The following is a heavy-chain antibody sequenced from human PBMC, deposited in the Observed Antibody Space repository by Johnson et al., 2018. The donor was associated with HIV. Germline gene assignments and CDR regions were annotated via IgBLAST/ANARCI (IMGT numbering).Heavy chain of an antibody. CDR2: MNRGGSEI. CDR3: ARDGDNPRI. V-gene: IGHV3-7*01. J-gene: IGHJ3*02. Sequence: VQLVESGGGMVQPGRSLRLSCAASGFTFSNYYMAWVRQAPGKGLEWVATMNRGGSEIFYVASVKGRFTISGDIAKNSLYLQMNSLRADDTAIYYCARDGDNPRIWGQGTMVTVSS. D-gene: IGHD7-27*01. CDR1: GFTFSNYY.